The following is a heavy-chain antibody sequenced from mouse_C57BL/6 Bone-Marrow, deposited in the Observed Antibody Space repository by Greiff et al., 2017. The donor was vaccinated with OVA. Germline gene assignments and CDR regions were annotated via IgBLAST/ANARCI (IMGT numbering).Heavy chain of an antibody. J-gene: IGHJ3*01. Sequence: DVKLVESGGGLVQPGGSLSLSCAASGFTFTDYYMSWVRQPPGQALEWMGFIRNKANGYTTEYSASVKGRFTISRDNSQSILYLQMNALGAEDSATYYCARVTVRGGFAYWGQGTLVTVSA. V-gene: IGHV7-3*01. CDR3: ARVTVRGGFAY. CDR1: GFTFTDYY. CDR2: IRNKANGYTT.